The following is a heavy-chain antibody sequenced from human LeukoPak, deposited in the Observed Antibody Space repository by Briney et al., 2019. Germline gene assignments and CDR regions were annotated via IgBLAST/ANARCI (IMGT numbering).Heavy chain of an antibody. CDR3: ARFTITMVRGIDP. D-gene: IGHD3-10*01. CDR2: IYSGGST. CDR1: GFTFSSYG. V-gene: IGHV3-66*01. Sequence: GGSLRLSCAASGFTFSSYGMSWVRQAPGKGLEWVSVIYSGGSTYYADSVKGRFTISRDNSKNTLYLQMNSLRAEDTAVYYCARFTITMVRGIDPWGQGTLVTVSS. J-gene: IGHJ5*02.